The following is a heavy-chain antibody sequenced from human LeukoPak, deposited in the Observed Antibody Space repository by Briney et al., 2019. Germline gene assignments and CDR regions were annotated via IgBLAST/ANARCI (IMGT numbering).Heavy chain of an antibody. CDR3: ARDEDVYSSGWSSGASDY. CDR2: IWYDGSNK. Sequence: GRSLRLSCAAPGFTFSSYGMHWVRQAPGKGLEWVAVIWYDGSNKYYADSVKGRFTISRDNSKNTLYLQMSSLRAEDTAVYFCARDEDVYSSGWSSGASDYWGQGTLVTVSS. D-gene: IGHD6-19*01. CDR1: GFTFSSYG. V-gene: IGHV3-33*01. J-gene: IGHJ4*02.